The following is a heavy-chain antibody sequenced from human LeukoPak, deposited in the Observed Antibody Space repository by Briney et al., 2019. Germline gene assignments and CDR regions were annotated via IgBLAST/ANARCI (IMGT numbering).Heavy chain of an antibody. CDR3: ARSSTLGWYHAFDI. V-gene: IGHV5-51*01. J-gene: IGHJ3*02. Sequence: GESLKISCKGSGYSFTSYWIGWVRQMPGKGLEWMGISYPGDSDTSYSPSFQGQVTISADKSVSTAYLQWSSLKASATAMYYCARSSTLGWYHAFDIWGQGTMVTVSS. CDR1: GYSFTSYW. CDR2: SYPGDSDT. D-gene: IGHD6-19*01.